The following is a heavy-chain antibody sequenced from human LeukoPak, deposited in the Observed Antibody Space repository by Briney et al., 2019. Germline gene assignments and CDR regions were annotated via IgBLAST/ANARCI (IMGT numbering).Heavy chain of an antibody. CDR2: LSTSGDTT. CDR3: ARATRGGVDP. CDR1: GFTFSTYA. Sequence: GGSLRLSCAASGFTFSTYAMSWVRQAPGKGLEWVSGLSTSGDTTRYADSVKGRFTISRDNSKNTLYLQMNSLRAEDTAVYYCARATRGGVDPWGQGTLVTVSS. D-gene: IGHD3-10*01. J-gene: IGHJ5*02. V-gene: IGHV3-23*01.